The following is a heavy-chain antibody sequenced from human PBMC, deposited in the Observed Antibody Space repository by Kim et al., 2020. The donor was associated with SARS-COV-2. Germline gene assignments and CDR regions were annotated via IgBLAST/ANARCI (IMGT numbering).Heavy chain of an antibody. Sequence: SETLSLTCTVYGGSFSGYYWSWIRQPPGKGLEWIGEINHSGSTNYNPSLKSRVTISVDTSKNQFSLKLSSVTAADTAVYYCARGLGGYYRWGQGTLVTVSS. CDR2: INHSGST. V-gene: IGHV4-34*01. CDR3: ARGLGGYYR. D-gene: IGHD3-22*01. CDR1: GGSFSGYY. J-gene: IGHJ4*02.